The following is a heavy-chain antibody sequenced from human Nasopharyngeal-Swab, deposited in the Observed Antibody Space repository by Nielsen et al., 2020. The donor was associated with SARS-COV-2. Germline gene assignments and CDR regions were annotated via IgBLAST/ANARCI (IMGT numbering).Heavy chain of an antibody. V-gene: IGHV1-3*01. D-gene: IGHD5-18*01. CDR3: ARDLRGYSYGYDY. CDR2: INAGNGNT. J-gene: IGHJ4*02. CDR1: GYTFTSYA. Sequence: ASVKVSCKASGYTFTSYAMHWVRQAPGQRLEWMGWINAGNGNTKYSQKFQGRVTITRDTSANTAYMELSSLRSEDTAVYYCARDLRGYSYGYDYWGQGTLVTVSS.